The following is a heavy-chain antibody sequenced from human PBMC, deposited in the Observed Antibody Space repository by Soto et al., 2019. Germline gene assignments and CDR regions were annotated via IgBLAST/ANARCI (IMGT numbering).Heavy chain of an antibody. V-gene: IGHV4-4*02. CDR3: ARGRGVLLWFGATEFDP. Sequence: PSETLSLTCAVSGGSISSSNWWSWVRQPPGKGLEWIGEIYHSGSTNYNPSLKSRVTISVDKSKNQFSLKLSSVTAADTAVYYCARGRGVLLWFGATEFDPWGQGTLVTASS. CDR1: GGSISSSNW. J-gene: IGHJ5*02. CDR2: IYHSGST. D-gene: IGHD3-10*01.